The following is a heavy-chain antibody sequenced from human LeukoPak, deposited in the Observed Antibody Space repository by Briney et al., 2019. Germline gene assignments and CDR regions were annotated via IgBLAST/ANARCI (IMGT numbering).Heavy chain of an antibody. CDR3: ARDFNDFWSAYYA. CDR1: GLTFSSYW. D-gene: IGHD3-3*01. V-gene: IGHV3-74*01. J-gene: IGHJ4*02. CDR2: INGDGSIT. Sequence: GGSLRLSCAASGLTFSSYWMHWVRQAPGRGLVWVSRINGDGSITTYADPVKGRFTISRDNAKNTLCLQMNSLRVEDTAVYYCARDFNDFWSAYYAWGQGTLVTVSP.